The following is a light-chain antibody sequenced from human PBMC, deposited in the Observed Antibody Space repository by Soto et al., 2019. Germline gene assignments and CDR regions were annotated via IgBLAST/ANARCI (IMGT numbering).Light chain of an antibody. CDR1: QSISSW. V-gene: IGKV1-5*03. J-gene: IGKJ1*01. CDR2: KAS. CDR3: QQYNSYGT. Sequence: DIQMTQSPATLSASVGARAPITCRASQSISSWLAWYQQNPGKAPKLLIYKASSLESGVPSRFSGSGSGTEFTLTISSLQPDDFATYYCQQYNSYGTFGQGTKVDIK.